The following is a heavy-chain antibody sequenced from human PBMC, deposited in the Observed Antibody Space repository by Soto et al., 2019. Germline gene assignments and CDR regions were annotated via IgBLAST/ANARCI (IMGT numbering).Heavy chain of an antibody. Sequence: ALVKFSCQASGYTFTSYGISWVRQAPGQGLECMGWISAYNGNTNYAQKIQGRVTMTTXTXXSXXXRERXXPTXDATAVYYCATDRAYYDFWSGYYYYGMDVWG. D-gene: IGHD3-3*01. J-gene: IGHJ6*02. CDR2: ISAYNGNT. CDR3: ATDRAYYDFWSGYYYYGMDV. CDR1: GYTFTSYG. V-gene: IGHV1-18*01.